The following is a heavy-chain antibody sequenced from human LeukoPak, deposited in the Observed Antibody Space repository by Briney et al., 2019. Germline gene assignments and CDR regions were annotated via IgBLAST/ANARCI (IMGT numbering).Heavy chain of an antibody. Sequence: GGSLRLSCAASGFTFSSYAMSWVRQAPGKGLEWVSTISGSGGSTYYADSVKGRFTISRDNSKNTLYLQMNSLRAEDTAVYYCAKLGDSSSWGACDYWGQGTLVTVSS. J-gene: IGHJ4*02. CDR3: AKLGDSSSWGACDY. D-gene: IGHD6-13*01. V-gene: IGHV3-23*01. CDR2: ISGSGGST. CDR1: GFTFSSYA.